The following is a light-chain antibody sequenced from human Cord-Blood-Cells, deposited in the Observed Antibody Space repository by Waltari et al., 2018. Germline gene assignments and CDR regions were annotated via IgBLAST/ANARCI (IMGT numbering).Light chain of an antibody. Sequence: EIVLTQTPRTPSLAPGEGATLACRASQSVSSSYLACYQQKPGQAPRLLIYGASSRATGIPDRFSGSWSGTDFTLTISRLEPEDFAVYCCQQYGSSPYTFGQGTKLEIK. J-gene: IGKJ2*01. CDR1: QSVSSSY. CDR2: GAS. CDR3: QQYGSSPYT. V-gene: IGKV3-20*01.